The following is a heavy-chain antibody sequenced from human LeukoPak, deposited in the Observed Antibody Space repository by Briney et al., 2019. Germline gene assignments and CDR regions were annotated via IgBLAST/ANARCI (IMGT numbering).Heavy chain of an antibody. CDR3: ARLLVVVTAIPDNWFDP. D-gene: IGHD2-21*02. CDR1: GYTFTSYG. V-gene: IGHV1-18*01. CDR2: ISAYNGNT. J-gene: IGHJ5*02. Sequence: GASVKVSCKASGYTFTSYGISWVRQAPGQGLEWMGWISAYNGNTHYAQKLQGRVTMTTDTSTSTAYMELRSLRSDDTAVYYCARLLVVVTAIPDNWFDPWGQGTLVTVSS.